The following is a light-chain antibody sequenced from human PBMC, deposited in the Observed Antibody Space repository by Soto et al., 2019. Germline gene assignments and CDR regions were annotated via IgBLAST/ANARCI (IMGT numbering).Light chain of an antibody. Sequence: EIVLTQSPGTLSLSPGERATLSCRASQSVSSTYIAWYQQNPGQAPRLLIYGASSRATGIPDRFSGSGSGTDFTLTISRLEPEVFAVYFCQQYGRSPPFTFGQGTKVEIK. CDR2: GAS. J-gene: IGKJ2*01. V-gene: IGKV3-20*01. CDR3: QQYGRSPPFT. CDR1: QSVSSTY.